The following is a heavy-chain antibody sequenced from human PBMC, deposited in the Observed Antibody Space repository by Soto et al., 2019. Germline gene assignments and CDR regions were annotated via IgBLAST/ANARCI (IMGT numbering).Heavy chain of an antibody. V-gene: IGHV3-74*01. Sequence: GSLRLSCAASGFTFSSDWMHWVRQAPGKGLVWVSRINTDGSGTTYTDSVKGRFTISRDNSKNTVYLQMNRLRAEDTAVYYCARSGPFEWLSALDYWGQGTLVTVSS. D-gene: IGHD3-9*01. CDR3: ARSGPFEWLSALDY. J-gene: IGHJ4*02. CDR1: GFTFSSDW. CDR2: INTDGSGT.